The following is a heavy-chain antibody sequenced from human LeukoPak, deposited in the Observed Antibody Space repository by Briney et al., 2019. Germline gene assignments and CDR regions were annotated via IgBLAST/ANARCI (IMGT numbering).Heavy chain of an antibody. Sequence: SETLSLTCAVSGGSISSTNWWSWVRQTPGKGLEWIGEIWHSGITNFNPPLKSRLTMSVDKSKNQFSLKLSSVTAPDTAVYYCARASGMATNPWGQGTLVTVSS. CDR1: GGSISSTNW. V-gene: IGHV4-4*02. D-gene: IGHD5-24*01. CDR3: ARASGMATNP. CDR2: IWHSGIT. J-gene: IGHJ5*02.